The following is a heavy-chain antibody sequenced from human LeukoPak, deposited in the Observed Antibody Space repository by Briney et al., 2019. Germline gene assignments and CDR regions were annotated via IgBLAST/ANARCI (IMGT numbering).Heavy chain of an antibody. CDR1: GYSFTSYW. CDR2: IFPGNSDT. J-gene: IGHJ4*02. V-gene: IGHV5-51*01. Sequence: GESLKISCEGSGYSFTSYWIGWARQMRGKGLEWMAIIFPGNSDTIYSPSFQGQVTISADKSISTAYLQWRGLKASDTAMYYCVRHNNYALDYWGQGTLVTVSS. CDR3: VRHNNYALDY. D-gene: IGHD5-18*01.